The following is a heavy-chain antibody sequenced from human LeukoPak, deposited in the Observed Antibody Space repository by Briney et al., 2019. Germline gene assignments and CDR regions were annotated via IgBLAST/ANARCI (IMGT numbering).Heavy chain of an antibody. J-gene: IGHJ4*02. CDR3: ATLNDYGDNDSPSDY. CDR2: IYPGDSDT. V-gene: IGHV5-51*01. D-gene: IGHD4-17*01. CDR1: GYSFTSYW. Sequence: GESPKISCKGSGYSFTSYWIGWVRQMPGKGLEWMGIIYPGDSDTRYSPSFQGQVTISADKSISTAYLQWSSLKASDTAMYYCATLNDYGDNDSPSDYWGQGTLVTVSS.